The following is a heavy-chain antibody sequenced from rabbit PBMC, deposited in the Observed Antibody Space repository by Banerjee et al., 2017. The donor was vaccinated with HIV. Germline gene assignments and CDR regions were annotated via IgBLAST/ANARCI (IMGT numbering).Heavy chain of an antibody. V-gene: IGHV1S40*01. J-gene: IGHJ4*01. CDR2: IFSTNNRDT. CDR1: GFSFSSGYY. CDR3: ARYLNSGAYYRTFNL. Sequence: QSLEESGGDLVKPGASLTLTCTASGFSFSSGYYMCWVRQAPGKGLELIACIFSTNNRDTYYASWAKGRFTISKTSSTTVTLQMTSLTGADTATYFCARYLNSGAYYRTFNLWGQGTLVTVS. D-gene: IGHD1-1*01.